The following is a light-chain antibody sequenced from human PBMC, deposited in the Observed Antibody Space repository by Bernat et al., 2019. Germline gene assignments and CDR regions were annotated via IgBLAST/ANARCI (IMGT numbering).Light chain of an antibody. Sequence: DIQMTQSPSTLSASVGDRVTITCRASQSISDWLAWYQQKPGKAPKLLIYKASSLESGVPSRFSGSGSATEFTLTISSLQPDASAMYYCQQYKNYITFGQGTRLEIK. CDR2: KAS. CDR1: QSISDW. V-gene: IGKV1-5*03. CDR3: QQYKNYIT. J-gene: IGKJ5*01.